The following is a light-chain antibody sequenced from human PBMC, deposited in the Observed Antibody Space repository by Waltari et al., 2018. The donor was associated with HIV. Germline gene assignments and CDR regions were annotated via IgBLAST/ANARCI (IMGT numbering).Light chain of an antibody. V-gene: IGKV1-9*01. CDR2: AAT. J-gene: IGKJ4*01. Sequence: DIQLTQSPSFLSASVGDRVTITCRASQDISSSLAWYQRKPGKAPKLVIYAATTLQSGVPSRFSGSGSGTEFTLTISSLQPEDFATYYCQPLNSYPLTFGGGTKVEIK. CDR1: QDISSS. CDR3: QPLNSYPLT.